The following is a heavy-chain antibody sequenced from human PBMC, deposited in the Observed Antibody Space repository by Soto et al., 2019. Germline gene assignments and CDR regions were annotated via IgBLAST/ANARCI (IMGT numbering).Heavy chain of an antibody. V-gene: IGHV3-23*01. D-gene: IGHD6-19*01. Sequence: PGGSLRLSCATSGLTFSNYAMSWVRQAPGGGLEWVSSMSGSSSTTYYADSVRGRFTISRDRSKNTLYLQMSSLRAEDTAVYYCATDHGPVAGNAYDYWGQGTLVTVSS. J-gene: IGHJ4*02. CDR2: MSGSSSTT. CDR1: GLTFSNYA. CDR3: ATDHGPVAGNAYDY.